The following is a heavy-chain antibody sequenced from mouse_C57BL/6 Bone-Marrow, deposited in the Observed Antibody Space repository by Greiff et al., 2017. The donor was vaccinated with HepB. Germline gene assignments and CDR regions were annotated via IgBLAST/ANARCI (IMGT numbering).Heavy chain of an antibody. CDR1: GYTFTDYY. Sequence: QVQLQQSGPELVKPGASVKISCKASGYTFTDYYINWVKQRPGQGLEWIGWIFPGSGSTYYNEKFKGKATLTVDKSSSTAYMLLSSLTSEDSAVYFCAREKGYDVYDYDFVFAYWGQGTLVTVSA. V-gene: IGHV1-75*01. CDR3: AREKGYDVYDYDFVFAY. J-gene: IGHJ3*01. CDR2: IFPGSGST. D-gene: IGHD2-4*01.